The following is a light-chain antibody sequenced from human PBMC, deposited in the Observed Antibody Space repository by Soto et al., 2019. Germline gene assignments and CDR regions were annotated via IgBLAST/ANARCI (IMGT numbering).Light chain of an antibody. CDR3: GTWDSSLSAVV. Sequence: QSVLTQPPSMSAAPGQEVTISCSGSSSNIGNNYVSWYQQLPGTAPKLLIYDNNERPSGIPDRFSGSKSGTSASLAITGLQTGDEADYYCGTWDSSLSAVVFGGGTKVTVL. V-gene: IGLV1-51*01. J-gene: IGLJ2*01. CDR1: SSNIGNNY. CDR2: DNN.